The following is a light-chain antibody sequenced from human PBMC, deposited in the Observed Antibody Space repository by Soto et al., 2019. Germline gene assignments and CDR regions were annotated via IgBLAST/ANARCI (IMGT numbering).Light chain of an antibody. J-gene: IGKJ1*01. CDR2: GAS. CDR3: QQFGTSPLWT. Sequence: EIVLTQSPGTLSLSPGERATLSCRASQNINSDYFAWYQQKPGQAPRLLIFGASTRATGIPDRFSGSGSGTDFTLTISRLEPEDFAVYFCQQFGTSPLWTFGQGTKVDIK. CDR1: QNINSDY. V-gene: IGKV3-20*01.